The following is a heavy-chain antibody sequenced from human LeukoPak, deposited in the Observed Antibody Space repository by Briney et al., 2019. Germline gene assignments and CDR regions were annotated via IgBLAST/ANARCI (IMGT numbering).Heavy chain of an antibody. CDR3: ARDDRRYCSGGTCYSRDY. CDR1: GGSFSGYY. J-gene: IGHJ4*02. V-gene: IGHV4-34*01. Sequence: SETLSLTCAVYGGSFSGYYWSWIRQSPGKGLEWIGELNQSGITNYNPSLKTRVTISVDTSKDQLSLKLRSVTAADTAVYYCARDDRRYCSGGTCYSRDYWGQGTLVTVSS. D-gene: IGHD2-15*01. CDR2: LNQSGIT.